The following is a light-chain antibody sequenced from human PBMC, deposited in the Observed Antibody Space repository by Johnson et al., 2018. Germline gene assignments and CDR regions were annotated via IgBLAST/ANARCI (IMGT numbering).Light chain of an antibody. CDR2: ENN. CDR1: SSTIGNNY. Sequence: QSVLTQPPSVSAAPGQKVTISCSGSSSTIGNNYVSCYQQLPGTAPKLLIYENNKRPPGIPARFSGSKSGPSATLAIPGLTTGDEADYYCGTWDSSLSAGNVFGTGTKVTVL. V-gene: IGLV1-51*02. J-gene: IGLJ1*01. CDR3: GTWDSSLSAGNV.